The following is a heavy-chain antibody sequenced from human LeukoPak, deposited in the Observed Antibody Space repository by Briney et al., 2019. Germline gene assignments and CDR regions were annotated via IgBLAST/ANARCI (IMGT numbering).Heavy chain of an antibody. V-gene: IGHV1-24*01. CDR3: ARDFGQDAFDI. CDR1: GYTLTELS. CDR2: FDPEDGET. Sequence: ASVKVSCKVSGYTLTELSMHWVRQAPGKGLEWMGGFDPEDGETIYAQKFQGRVTMTRDMSTSTVYMELSSLRSEDTAVYYCARDFGQDAFDIWGQGTMVTVSS. D-gene: IGHD3-10*01. J-gene: IGHJ3*02.